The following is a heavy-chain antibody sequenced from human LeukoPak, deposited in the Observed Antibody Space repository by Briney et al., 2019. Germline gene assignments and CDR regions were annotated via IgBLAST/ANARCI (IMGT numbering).Heavy chain of an antibody. V-gene: IGHV1-2*02. Sequence: GASVKVSCKASGYTFTGYYMHWVRRAPGQGLEWMGWINPNSGGTNYAQKFQGRVTMTRDTSISTAYMELSRLRSDDTAVYYCARETRRVLRYFDWSSRTKWFDPWGQGTLVTVSS. D-gene: IGHD3-9*01. J-gene: IGHJ5*02. CDR3: ARETRRVLRYFDWSSRTKWFDP. CDR1: GYTFTGYY. CDR2: INPNSGGT.